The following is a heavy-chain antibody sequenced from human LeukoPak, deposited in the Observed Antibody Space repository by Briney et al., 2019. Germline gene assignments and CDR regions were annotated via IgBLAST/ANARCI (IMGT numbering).Heavy chain of an antibody. J-gene: IGHJ6*02. CDR2: IYYSGST. V-gene: IGHV4-61*05. Sequence: SETLSLTCTVSGGSISSSSYYWSWIRQPPGKGLEWIGYIYYSGSTNYNPSLKSRVTISVDTSKNQFSLKLSSVTAADTAVYYCARHQTIWFGEPPYGMDVWGQGTTVTVSS. D-gene: IGHD3-10*01. CDR1: GGSISSSSYY. CDR3: ARHQTIWFGEPPYGMDV.